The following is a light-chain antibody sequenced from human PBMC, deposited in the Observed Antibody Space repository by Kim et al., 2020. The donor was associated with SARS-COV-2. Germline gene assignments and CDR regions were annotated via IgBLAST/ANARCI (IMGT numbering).Light chain of an antibody. CDR1: HLVISIY. V-gene: IGKV3-20*01. CDR2: GAS. Sequence: FSPGASATLSCSPSHLVISIYLSCYQQHPGHAPMLLIYGASTRATGIPDSFSGSGSGTYFTLTISRLDPEDFALYYCLQYGSSPPSFGQGTKLEI. CDR3: LQYGSSPPS. J-gene: IGKJ2*03.